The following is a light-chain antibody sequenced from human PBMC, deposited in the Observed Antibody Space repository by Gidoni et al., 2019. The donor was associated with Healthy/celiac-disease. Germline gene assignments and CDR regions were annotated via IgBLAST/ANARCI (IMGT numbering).Light chain of an antibody. J-gene: IGKJ2*01. Sequence: DIQMTQSPSSLSASVGDRVTITCRASQSISSYLNWYQQKPGNAPKLLIYAASSLQSGVPSRFSGSGSGTDFTLTISSLQPEDFATYYCQQSYSTPHFGQGTKLEIK. CDR1: QSISSY. CDR3: QQSYSTPH. CDR2: AAS. V-gene: IGKV1-39*01.